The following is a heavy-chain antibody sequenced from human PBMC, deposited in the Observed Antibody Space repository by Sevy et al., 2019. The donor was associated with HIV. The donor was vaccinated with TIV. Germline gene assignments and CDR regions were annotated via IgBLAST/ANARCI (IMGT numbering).Heavy chain of an antibody. D-gene: IGHD1-1*01. V-gene: IGHV4-61*02. CDR1: GGSISSSSYY. CDR2: MYISGST. CDR3: ARETTAGAVDC. J-gene: IGHJ4*02. Sequence: SETLSLTCTVSGGSISSSSYYWSWIRQSAGKGLEGIGRMYISGSTNYNPSLTSRVTMSIDTSKNHFSLKLTSVTAADTAVYFGARETTAGAVDCWGQGTLVTVSS.